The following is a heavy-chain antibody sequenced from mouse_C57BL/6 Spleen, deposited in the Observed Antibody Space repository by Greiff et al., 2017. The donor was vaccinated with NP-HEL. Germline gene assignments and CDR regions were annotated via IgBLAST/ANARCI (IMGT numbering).Heavy chain of an antibody. V-gene: IGHV1-74*01. CDR3: ARGNWDVPFDY. Sequence: QVQLKQPGAELVKPGASVKVSCKASGYTFTSYWMHWVKQRPGQGLEWIGRIHPSDSDTNYNQKFKGKATLTVDKSSSTAYMQLSSLTSEDSAVYYCARGNWDVPFDYWGQGTTLTVSS. D-gene: IGHD4-1*01. J-gene: IGHJ2*01. CDR1: GYTFTSYW. CDR2: IHPSDSDT.